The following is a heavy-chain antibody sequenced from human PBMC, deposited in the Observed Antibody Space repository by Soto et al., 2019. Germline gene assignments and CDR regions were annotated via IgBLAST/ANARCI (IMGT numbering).Heavy chain of an antibody. CDR2: MYNSGST. CDR1: GGSISGHS. J-gene: IGHJ6*03. CDR3: ARGPYYDLICNYYYMDV. D-gene: IGHD3-16*01. Sequence: QVQLQESGPGLVKPSETLSLRCSVSGGSISGHSWSWVRQTPGQGLELIGYMYNSGSTNYNPSLKRRVTSAVDTSQNHFSVGLTAVTAADTAVYYCARGPYYDLICNYYYMDVWGKGTTGTVSS. V-gene: IGHV4-4*09.